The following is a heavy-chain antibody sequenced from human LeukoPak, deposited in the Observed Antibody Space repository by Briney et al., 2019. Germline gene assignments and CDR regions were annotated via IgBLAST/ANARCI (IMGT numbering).Heavy chain of an antibody. V-gene: IGHV4-34*01. J-gene: IGHJ6*03. CDR1: GGSFSGYY. Sequence: PSETLSLTCAVYGGSFSGYYWSWIRQPPGKGLEWIGEINHSGSTNYNPSLKSRVTMSVDTSKNQFSLKLSSVTAADTAVYYCARDKGGNIVVVPAAIRMEYYYYYMDVWGKGTTVTVSS. CDR3: ARDKGGNIVVVPAAIRMEYYYYYMDV. CDR2: INHSGST. D-gene: IGHD2-2*02.